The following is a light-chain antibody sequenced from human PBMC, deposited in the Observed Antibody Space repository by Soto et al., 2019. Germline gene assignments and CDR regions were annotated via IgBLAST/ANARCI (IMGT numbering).Light chain of an antibody. CDR3: QQYNNWPDT. Sequence: EIVMTQSPATLSVSPGERATLSCRASQGVSSNLAWYQQKPGQAPRLLIYGASTRATGIPARFSGSGSGTEFTLTISSLQSEDFAVYYCQQYNNWPDTFGGGTKVDIK. CDR2: GAS. CDR1: QGVSSN. J-gene: IGKJ4*01. V-gene: IGKV3-15*01.